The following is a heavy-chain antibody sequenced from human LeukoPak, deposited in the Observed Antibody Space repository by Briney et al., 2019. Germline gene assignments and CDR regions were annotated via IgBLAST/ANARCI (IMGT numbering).Heavy chain of an antibody. Sequence: GGSLRLSCAASGFTFSSYAMSWVRQAPGKGLEWVSAISGSGGSTYYADSVKGRFTISRDNAKNSLYLQMNSLRAEDTAVYYCARGTVTTPQGAFDIWGQGTMVTVSS. CDR1: GFTFSSYA. D-gene: IGHD4-17*01. J-gene: IGHJ3*02. V-gene: IGHV3-23*01. CDR3: ARGTVTTPQGAFDI. CDR2: ISGSGGST.